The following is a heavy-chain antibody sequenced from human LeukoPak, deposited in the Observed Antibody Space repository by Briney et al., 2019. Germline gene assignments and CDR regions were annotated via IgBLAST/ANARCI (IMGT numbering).Heavy chain of an antibody. Sequence: SETLSLTCAVYGGSFSGYYWSWIRQPPGKGLEWIGEINHSGSTNHNPSLKSRVTISVDTSKNQFSLKLSSVTAADTAVYYCARGYRYDFWSGYYTAPFDYWGQGTLVTVSS. CDR2: INHSGST. V-gene: IGHV4-34*01. J-gene: IGHJ4*02. D-gene: IGHD3-3*01. CDR1: GGSFSGYY. CDR3: ARGYRYDFWSGYYTAPFDY.